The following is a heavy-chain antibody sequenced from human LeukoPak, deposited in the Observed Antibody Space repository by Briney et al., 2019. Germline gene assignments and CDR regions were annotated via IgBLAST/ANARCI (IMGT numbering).Heavy chain of an antibody. CDR1: GYTFTGYY. V-gene: IGHV1-2*02. CDR2: INPNSGGT. Sequence: ASVKVSCKASGYTFTGYYMHWVRQAPGQGLEWMGWINPNSGGTNYAQKFQGRVTMTRDTSISTAYMELSRLRSDDTAVYYCARTLTGELKGNWFDPWGQGTLVTVSS. J-gene: IGHJ5*02. CDR3: ARTLTGELKGNWFDP. D-gene: IGHD7-27*01.